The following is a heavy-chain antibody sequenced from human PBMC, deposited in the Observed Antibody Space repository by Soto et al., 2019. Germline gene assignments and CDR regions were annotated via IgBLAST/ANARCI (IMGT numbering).Heavy chain of an antibody. V-gene: IGHV1-69*12. CDR2: IIPVFGTA. D-gene: IGHD4-17*01. CDR3: ARGDATKIVVTTYFAMDV. J-gene: IGHJ6*02. Sequence: QVQLVQSGAEVKKPGSSVKVSCKASGGSLSNYGISWVRQAPGQGLEWMGGIIPVFGTANYAQKFQGRVTLTVYESTSIVYMDVTILKSEDTALYYCARGDATKIVVTTYFAMDVWGQGTTVSVSS. CDR1: GGSLSNYG.